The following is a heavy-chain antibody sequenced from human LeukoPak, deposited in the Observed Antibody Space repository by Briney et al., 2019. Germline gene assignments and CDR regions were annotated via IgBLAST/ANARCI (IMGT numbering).Heavy chain of an antibody. CDR3: ASSGPKKTEYYFDY. D-gene: IGHD5-12*01. Sequence: ASVKVSCKASGYTFTSYDINWVRQATGQGLEWMGWMNPNSGNTGYAQKFQGRVTMTRNTSISTAYMELSSLRSEDTAAYYCASSGPKKTEYYFDYWGQGTLVTVSS. J-gene: IGHJ4*02. CDR1: GYTFTSYD. CDR2: MNPNSGNT. V-gene: IGHV1-8*01.